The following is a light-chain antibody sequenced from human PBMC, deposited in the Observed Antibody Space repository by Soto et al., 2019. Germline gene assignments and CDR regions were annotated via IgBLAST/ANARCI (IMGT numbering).Light chain of an antibody. J-gene: IGKJ3*01. CDR3: QQYNNWPPRRT. CDR1: QSVSSN. Sequence: EIVMTQSPATLSVSPGERATLSCRASQSVSSNLAWYQQKPGQAPRLLIYGASTRATGIPARFSGSGSGTEFTLTISRLQSEDFAVYYCQQYNNWPPRRTFGPGTKVDIK. CDR2: GAS. V-gene: IGKV3-15*01.